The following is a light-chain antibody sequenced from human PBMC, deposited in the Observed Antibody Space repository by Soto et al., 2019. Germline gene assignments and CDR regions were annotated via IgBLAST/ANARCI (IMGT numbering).Light chain of an antibody. CDR3: QQNYSTPLKT. Sequence: DIQMTQSPSSLSASVGDRVTITCRASQSISSYLNWYQQKPGKAPKLLIYAASSLQRGVPSRFSGNGSGTDFTLTISSLQPEDFATYYCQQNYSTPLKTFGPGTKVDIK. J-gene: IGKJ3*01. CDR2: AAS. CDR1: QSISSY. V-gene: IGKV1-39*01.